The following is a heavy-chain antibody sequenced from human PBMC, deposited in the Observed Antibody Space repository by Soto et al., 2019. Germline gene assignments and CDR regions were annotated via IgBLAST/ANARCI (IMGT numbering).Heavy chain of an antibody. D-gene: IGHD3-3*01. CDR2: VCSSGFT. CDR1: GASISAGDYS. CDR3: ARVVTCFALVSRFWLDP. V-gene: IGHV4-30-4*01. Sequence: QVLLQESGPGLVRPSETLSLNCTVSGASISAGDYSWRWARQPPVTGLGLFGSVCSSGFTHYNLSLKSPITLSMDTSTSQDSLPRTSLTLAATAVYFCARVVTCFALVSRFWLDPWGDVTLVTVSS. J-gene: IGHJ5*02.